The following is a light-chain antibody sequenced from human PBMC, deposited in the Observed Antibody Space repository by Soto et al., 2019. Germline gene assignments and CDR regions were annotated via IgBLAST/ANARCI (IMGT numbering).Light chain of an antibody. J-gene: IGKJ5*01. CDR3: QQSYRTPIT. CDR1: QTIINY. V-gene: IGKV1-39*01. CDR2: AAS. Sequence: DIQMTQSPSSLSASVGDRVTITCRASQTIINYLNWYQQKPGKAPKSLIYAASNLQSGVPSRFSGSGSGTDFTLTISSLQPEDFATYYCQQSYRTPITFGQGTRLEIK.